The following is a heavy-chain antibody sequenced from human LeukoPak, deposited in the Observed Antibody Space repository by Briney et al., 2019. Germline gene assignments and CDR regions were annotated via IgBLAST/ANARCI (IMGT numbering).Heavy chain of an antibody. J-gene: IGHJ6*03. V-gene: IGHV1-24*01. CDR1: GYTLTELS. Sequence: ASVKVSCKVSGYTLTELSMHWVRQAPGKGLGWMGGLDPEDGETIYAQKFQGRVTMTEDTSTDTAYMELSSLRSEDTAVYYCATQGGYCSSTSCYGSQYYYYMDVWGKGTTVTVSS. D-gene: IGHD2-2*01. CDR2: LDPEDGET. CDR3: ATQGGYCSSTSCYGSQYYYYMDV.